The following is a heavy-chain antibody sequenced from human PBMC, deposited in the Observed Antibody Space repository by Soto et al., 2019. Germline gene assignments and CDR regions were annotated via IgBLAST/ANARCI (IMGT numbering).Heavy chain of an antibody. CDR2: INAGNGNT. D-gene: IGHD2-15*01. CDR1: GGTFSSYA. V-gene: IGHV1-3*01. CDR3: ARDLGGWPDY. Sequence: ASVKVSCKASGGTFSSYAISWVRQAPGQRLEWMGWINAGNGNTKYSQKFQGRVTVTKDTSASTAYMELSSLRSEDTAVYYCARDLGGWPDYWGQGTLVTVSS. J-gene: IGHJ4*02.